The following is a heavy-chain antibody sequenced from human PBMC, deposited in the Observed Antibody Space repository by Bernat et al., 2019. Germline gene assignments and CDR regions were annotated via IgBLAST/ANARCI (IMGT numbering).Heavy chain of an antibody. V-gene: IGHV4-39*01. CDR1: GGSISSSSYY. D-gene: IGHD6-13*01. Sequence: QLQLQESGPGLVKPSETLSLTCTVSGGSISSSSYYWGWIRQPPGKGLEWIGSISYSGSTYYNPSLKSRVTISVDTSRIQFSLKLSSVTAADTAVYYCARTIMAAAGTAESYYFDSRGQGTLVTISS. J-gene: IGHJ4*02. CDR3: ARTIMAAAGTAESYYFDS. CDR2: ISYSGST.